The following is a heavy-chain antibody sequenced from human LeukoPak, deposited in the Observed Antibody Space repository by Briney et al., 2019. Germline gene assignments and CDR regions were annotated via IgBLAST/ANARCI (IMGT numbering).Heavy chain of an antibody. Sequence: SETLSLTCTVSGGSISSSSYYWGWIRQPPGKGLEWIGSICYSGSTYYNPSLKSRVTISVDTSKNQFSLKLSSVTAADTAVYYCARPGYCSGGSCYAIDGAFDIWGQGTMVTVSS. CDR2: ICYSGST. V-gene: IGHV4-39*01. CDR3: ARPGYCSGGSCYAIDGAFDI. D-gene: IGHD2-15*01. CDR1: GGSISSSSYY. J-gene: IGHJ3*02.